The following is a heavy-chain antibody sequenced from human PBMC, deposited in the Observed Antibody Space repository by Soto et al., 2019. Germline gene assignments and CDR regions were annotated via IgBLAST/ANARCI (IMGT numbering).Heavy chain of an antibody. CDR1: GSTFSGFC. CDR3: GFAHIYYFFDL. Sequence: PGGSLRLSGAACGSTFSGFCIHWVRQAPCKGLEWVAIIWYDGSDKYYADSVKGRFTISRDNSKNTLYLQMNSLRAEDTAVYHCGFAHIYYFFDLGGLATPVALSS. V-gene: IGHV3-33*01. J-gene: IGHJ4*02. CDR2: IWYDGSDK. D-gene: IGHD1-26*01.